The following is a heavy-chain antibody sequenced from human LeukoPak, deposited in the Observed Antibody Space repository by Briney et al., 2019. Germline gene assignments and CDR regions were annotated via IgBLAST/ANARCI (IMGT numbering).Heavy chain of an antibody. CDR3: ARAIVAWFDP. J-gene: IGHJ5*02. V-gene: IGHV4-31*03. D-gene: IGHD5-12*01. CDR2: IYYSGST. CDR1: GGSISNGGYY. Sequence: SQTLSLTCTVSGGSISNGGYYWSWIRQHPGKGLEWIGYIYYSGSTYYNPSLKSRVTISVDTSKNQFSLKLSSVTAADTAVYYCARAIVAWFDPWGQGTLVTVSS.